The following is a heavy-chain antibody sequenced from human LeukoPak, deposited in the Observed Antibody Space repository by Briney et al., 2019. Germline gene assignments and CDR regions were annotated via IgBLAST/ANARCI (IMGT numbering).Heavy chain of an antibody. CDR1: GFTFSSYA. V-gene: IGHV3-30-3*01. J-gene: IGHJ3*02. Sequence: GGSLRLSCAASGFTFSSYAMHWVRQAPGKGLEWVAVISYDGSNKYYADSVKGRFTISRDNSKNTLYLQMNSLRAEDTAVYYCARSFGYSSGWYWGAFDIWGQGTMVTVSS. D-gene: IGHD6-19*01. CDR2: ISYDGSNK. CDR3: ARSFGYSSGWYWGAFDI.